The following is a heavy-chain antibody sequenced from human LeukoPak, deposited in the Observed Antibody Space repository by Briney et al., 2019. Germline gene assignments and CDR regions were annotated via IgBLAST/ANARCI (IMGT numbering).Heavy chain of an antibody. CDR1: GFTFSSYG. J-gene: IGHJ4*02. CDR2: ISYDGSNK. D-gene: IGHD6-19*01. CDR3: AKDRGIAVAGYFDY. V-gene: IGHV3-30*18. Sequence: GRSLRLSCVASGFTFSSYGMPWVRQAPGKGLEWVAVISYDGSNKYCADSVKGRFTISRDNSKNTLYLQMNSLRAEDTAVYYCAKDRGIAVAGYFDYWGQGTLVTVSS.